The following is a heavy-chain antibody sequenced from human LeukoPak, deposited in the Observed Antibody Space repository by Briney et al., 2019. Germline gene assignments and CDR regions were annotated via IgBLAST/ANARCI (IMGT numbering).Heavy chain of an antibody. CDR2: IYTSGST. CDR3: ARLTYVQYILDY. CDR1: GGSLSSYY. D-gene: IGHD1-1*01. Sequence: PSETLSLTCTVSGGSLSSYYWSWVRQPAGKGLEWIGRIYTSGSTNYNPSLKSRVTMSVDTSKHQFSLKLSSVTAADTAVYYCARLTYVQYILDYWGQGTLVTVSS. V-gene: IGHV4-4*07. J-gene: IGHJ4*02.